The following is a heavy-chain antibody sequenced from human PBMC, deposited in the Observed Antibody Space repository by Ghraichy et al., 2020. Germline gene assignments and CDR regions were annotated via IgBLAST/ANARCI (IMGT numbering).Heavy chain of an antibody. Sequence: GGSLRLSCAASGFTFDDYAMHWVRQAPGKDLEWVSGTSWNSGNIGYADSVKGRFTISRDNAKNSLYLQMNSLRAEDTALYYCAKGASPEVRHMFDYWGQGTLVTVSS. D-gene: IGHD1-1*01. V-gene: IGHV3-9*01. CDR2: TSWNSGNI. CDR1: GFTFDDYA. J-gene: IGHJ4*02. CDR3: AKGASPEVRHMFDY.